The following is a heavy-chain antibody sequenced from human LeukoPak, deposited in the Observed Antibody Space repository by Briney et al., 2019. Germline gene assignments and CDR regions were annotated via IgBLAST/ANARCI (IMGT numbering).Heavy chain of an antibody. CDR2: ISSSSSYI. CDR3: ARGGRGYSGYDRAFF. Sequence: GGSLRRSCAASGFTVSSYSMNWVRQAAGKGLEWVSSISSSSSYIYYADSVKGRFTISRDNAKNSLYLQMNSLRAEDTAVCYCARGGRGYSGYDRAFFWGQGTLVTVSS. CDR1: GFTVSSYS. V-gene: IGHV3-21*01. J-gene: IGHJ4*02. D-gene: IGHD5-12*01.